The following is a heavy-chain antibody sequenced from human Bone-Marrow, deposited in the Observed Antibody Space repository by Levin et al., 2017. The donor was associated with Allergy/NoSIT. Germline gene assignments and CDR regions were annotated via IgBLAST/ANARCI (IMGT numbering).Heavy chain of an antibody. Sequence: SVKVSCKASGGTFSSYAISWVRQAPGQGLEWMGGIIPIFGTANYAQKFQGRVTITADESTSTAYMELSSLRSEDTAVYYCAREGDSADYQLLYGGSGWFDPWGQGTLVTVSS. CDR1: GGTFSSYA. CDR3: AREGDSADYQLLYGGSGWFDP. V-gene: IGHV1-69*13. J-gene: IGHJ5*02. CDR2: IIPIFGTA. D-gene: IGHD2-2*02.